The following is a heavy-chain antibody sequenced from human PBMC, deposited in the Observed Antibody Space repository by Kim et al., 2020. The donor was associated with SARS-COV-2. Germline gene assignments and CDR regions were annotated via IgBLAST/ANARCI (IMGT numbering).Heavy chain of an antibody. CDR3: AKDLAAAGTDSYYNGLDV. CDR2: ISYEGSSQ. V-gene: IGHV3-30*18. J-gene: IGHJ6*01. CDR1: GITLSFYG. D-gene: IGHD6-13*01. Sequence: GGSLRLSCVASGITLSFYGMHWVRQSPGKGLEWVAFISYEGSSQFYADSVKGRFTITRDNSRNTVYLQMNSLRTEDTAIYYCAKDLAAAGTDSYYNGLDV.